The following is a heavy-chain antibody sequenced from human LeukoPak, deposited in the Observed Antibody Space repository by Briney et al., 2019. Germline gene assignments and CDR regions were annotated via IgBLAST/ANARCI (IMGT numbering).Heavy chain of an antibody. D-gene: IGHD1-26*01. V-gene: IGHV1-18*01. CDR3: AKGPVSAIVGATTLDY. Sequence: ASVKVSCKASGYTFTSYGLIWVRQAPGQGLEWMGWISPYSGNTNYAQKLQGRVTMTTDTSTSTAYMELRSPRSDDTVVYYCAKGPVSAIVGATTLDYWGQGTLVTVSS. CDR2: ISPYSGNT. CDR1: GYTFTSYG. J-gene: IGHJ4*02.